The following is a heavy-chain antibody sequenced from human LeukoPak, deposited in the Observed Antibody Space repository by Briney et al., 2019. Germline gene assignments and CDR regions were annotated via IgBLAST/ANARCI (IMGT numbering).Heavy chain of an antibody. CDR2: IDKKDKGYATAT. J-gene: IGHJ5*02. CDR1: GFTFSGSA. V-gene: IGHV3-73*01. D-gene: IGHD1-26*01. Sequence: PGGSLKLSCAASGFTFSGSAIHWVRQSSGEGVEWVGQIDKKDKGYATATAYAASVKGRFTISRDDSINTAYLQMKSLKSEDTALYYCTRDSGTYNWFDPWGQGTLVTVSS. CDR3: TRDSGTYNWFDP.